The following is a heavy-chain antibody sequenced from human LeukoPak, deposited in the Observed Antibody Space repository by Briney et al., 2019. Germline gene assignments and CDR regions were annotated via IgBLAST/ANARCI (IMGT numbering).Heavy chain of an antibody. V-gene: IGHV3-43D*03. D-gene: IGHD2-15*01. Sequence: GGSLRLSCAASGFTFDGYAMHWVREAPGKGLEWVSLISWDGGSTYYADSVKGRFTISRDNSKNSLYLQMNSMRAEDTALYYCAKDGCSGGSCYSGYSGSYYYYYYMDVWGKGTTVTVSS. CDR2: ISWDGGST. CDR3: AKDGCSGGSCYSGYSGSYYYYYYMDV. J-gene: IGHJ6*03. CDR1: GFTFDGYA.